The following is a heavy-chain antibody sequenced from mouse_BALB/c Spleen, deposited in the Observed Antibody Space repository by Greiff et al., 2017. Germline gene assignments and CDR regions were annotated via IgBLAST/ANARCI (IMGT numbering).Heavy chain of an antibody. CDR3: ARSLRSYAMDY. Sequence: QVQLQQSGAELVRPGVSVKISCKGSGYTFTDYAMHWVKQSHAKSLEWIGVISTYYGDASYNQKFKGKATMTVDKSSSTAYMELARLTSEDSAIYYCARSLRSYAMDYWGQGTSVTVSA. D-gene: IGHD1-1*01. V-gene: IGHV1S137*01. CDR2: ISTYYGDA. CDR1: GYTFTDYA. J-gene: IGHJ4*01.